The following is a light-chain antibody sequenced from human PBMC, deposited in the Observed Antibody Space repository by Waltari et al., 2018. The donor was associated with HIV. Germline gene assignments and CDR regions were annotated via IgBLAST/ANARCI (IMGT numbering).Light chain of an antibody. CDR1: SGSIARNY. Sequence: NFMLTQPHSVSESPGKTVTISCTRSSGSIARNYVTWYPQRPVSAPTTEIYEDNQRPSGVPDRFSGSIDSSSNSSSLTISGLKTEDEADYYCQSYDTSNPVVFGGGTKLTVL. CDR3: QSYDTSNPVV. J-gene: IGLJ2*01. CDR2: EDN. V-gene: IGLV6-57*04.